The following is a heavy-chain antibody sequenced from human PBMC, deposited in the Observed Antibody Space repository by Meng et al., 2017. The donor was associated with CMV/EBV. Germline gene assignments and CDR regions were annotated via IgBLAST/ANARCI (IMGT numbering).Heavy chain of an antibody. CDR2: INWNGGST. D-gene: IGHD6-13*01. CDR1: GFTFDDYG. V-gene: IGHV3-20*03. J-gene: IGHJ4*02. Sequence: AASGFTFDDYGMSWVRQAPGKGLEWVSGINWNGGSTGYADSVKGRFTISRDNAKNSLYLQMNSLRAEDTALYYRARDPIAAAGIGDYWGQGTLVTVSS. CDR3: ARDPIAAAGIGDY.